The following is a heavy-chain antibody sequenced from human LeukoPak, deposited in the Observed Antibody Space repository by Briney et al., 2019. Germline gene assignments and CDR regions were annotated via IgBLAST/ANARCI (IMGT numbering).Heavy chain of an antibody. CDR1: GFPFSDSW. CDR3: SRRLDY. V-gene: IGHV3-7*01. CDR2: IKQDGSEK. Sequence: GGPLRLSCAASGFPFSDSWMDWVRQAPGKGMEWVANIKQDGSEKHYADSVKGRFTISRDNAKNSLFLQMNGLRAEDTAVYYCSRRLDYWGQGALVTVSS. J-gene: IGHJ4*02.